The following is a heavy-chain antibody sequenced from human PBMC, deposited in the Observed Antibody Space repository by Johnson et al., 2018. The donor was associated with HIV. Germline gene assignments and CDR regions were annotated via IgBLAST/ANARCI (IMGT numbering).Heavy chain of an antibody. CDR1: GYTFSSYR. D-gene: IGHD1-26*01. Sequence: VQLVESGGGLVHPGGSLSLSCAASGYTFSSYRMHWLRLAPGQGPVWVSRIHNDRRSTTHAHSSKRRCTISRDNSKNTLYPQMNRLRPVDTAVYYCARVRIGRENAVDIWGQGTMVTVSS. CDR2: IHNDRRST. V-gene: IGHV3-74*02. CDR3: ARVRIGRENAVDI. J-gene: IGHJ3*02.